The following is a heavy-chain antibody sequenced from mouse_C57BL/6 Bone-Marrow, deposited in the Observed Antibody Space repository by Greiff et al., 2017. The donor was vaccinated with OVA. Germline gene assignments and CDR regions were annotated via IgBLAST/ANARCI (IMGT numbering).Heavy chain of an antibody. CDR2: INPYNGGT. J-gene: IGHJ4*01. V-gene: IGHV1-19*01. CDR1: GYTFTDYY. CDR3: ARRGLRRFYAMDD. D-gene: IGHD2-4*01. Sequence: VQLQQSGPVLVKPGASVKMSCKASGYTFTDYYMNWVKQSHGKSLEWIGVINPYNGGTSYNQKFKGKATLTVDKSSSTAYMELNSLTSEDSAVYYCARRGLRRFYAMDDWGQGTSVTVSS.